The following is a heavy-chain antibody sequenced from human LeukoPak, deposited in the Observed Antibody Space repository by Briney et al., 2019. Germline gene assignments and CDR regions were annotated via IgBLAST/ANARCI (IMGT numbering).Heavy chain of an antibody. Sequence: RASVKVSCKASGYTFTGYYMHWVRQAPGQGLEWMGWINPNSGGTNYAQKFQGRVTMTRDTSISTAYMELSRLRSGDTAVYYCAKDATYYYDSSGYYRTPWFDPWGQGTLVTVSS. CDR3: AKDATYYYDSSGYYRTPWFDP. CDR1: GYTFTGYY. CDR2: INPNSGGT. J-gene: IGHJ5*02. D-gene: IGHD3-22*01. V-gene: IGHV1-2*02.